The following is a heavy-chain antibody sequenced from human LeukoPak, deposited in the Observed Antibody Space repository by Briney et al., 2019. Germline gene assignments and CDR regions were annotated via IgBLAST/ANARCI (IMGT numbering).Heavy chain of an antibody. J-gene: IGHJ5*02. D-gene: IGHD1-20*01. Sequence: PSETLSLTCTVSGGSISSYYGSWIRRPPGKGLEWIGYIYYSGSTNYNPSLKSRVTISVDTSKNQFSLKLSSVTAADTAVYYCAREVTGTTGWFDPWGQGTLVTVSS. V-gene: IGHV4-59*01. CDR2: IYYSGST. CDR1: GGSISSYY. CDR3: AREVTGTTGWFDP.